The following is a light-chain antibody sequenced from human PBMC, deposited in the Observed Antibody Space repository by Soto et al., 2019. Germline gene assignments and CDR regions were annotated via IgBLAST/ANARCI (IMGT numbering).Light chain of an antibody. Sequence: QAVVTQPASVSGSPGQSITISCTGTSSDGGSYNLVSWYQQHPGKAPKLIIFEGNERPSGVSNRFSGSKSGNTASLTISGLQAEDEADYYCCSYAGSTTSHVVFGGGTKVTVL. CDR2: EGN. V-gene: IGLV2-23*01. CDR3: CSYAGSTTSHVV. CDR1: SSDGGSYNL. J-gene: IGLJ2*01.